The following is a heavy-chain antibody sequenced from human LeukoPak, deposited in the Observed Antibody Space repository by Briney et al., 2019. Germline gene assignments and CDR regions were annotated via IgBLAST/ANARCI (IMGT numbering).Heavy chain of an antibody. CDR3: ARSRTYCSSTTCYSYFDY. CDR2: INHSGAT. Sequence: SETLSLTCAVYGESFSGFYWSWLRQPPGRGLEWIGEINHSGATNCNPSLTSRVTISVDTSKNQFSLNLSSVTAADTAVYYCARSRTYCSSTTCYSYFDYWGQGTLVTVSS. D-gene: IGHD2-2*02. V-gene: IGHV4-34*01. J-gene: IGHJ4*02. CDR1: GESFSGFY.